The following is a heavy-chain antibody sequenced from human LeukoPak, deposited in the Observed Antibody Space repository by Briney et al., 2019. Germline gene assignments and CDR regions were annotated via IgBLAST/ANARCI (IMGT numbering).Heavy chain of an antibody. CDR2: IYPGDSDT. Sequence: GESLKISCRGSGYSFPDYWIGWVRQMPGKGLEWMGIIYPGDSDTRYSPSLQGHVIISADKSTRTAYLQWSSLKASDTAMYYCARLVGSYYAFDIWGQGTMVTVSS. V-gene: IGHV5-51*01. CDR1: GYSFPDYW. J-gene: IGHJ3*02. D-gene: IGHD1-26*01. CDR3: ARLVGSYYAFDI.